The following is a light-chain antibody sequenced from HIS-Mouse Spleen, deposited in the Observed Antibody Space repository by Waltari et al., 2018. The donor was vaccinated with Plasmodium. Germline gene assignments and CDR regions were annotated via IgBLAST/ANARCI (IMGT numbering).Light chain of an antibody. V-gene: IGLV3-1*01. Sequence: SYELTQPPSVYVSPGQTASITCSGDKLGDKYACWYQQKPGQSTVLVIYQDSKRPSGIPERFSGSNSGNTATLTISGTQAMDEADYYCQAWDSSTGVFGGGTKLTVL. CDR2: QDS. CDR1: KLGDKY. J-gene: IGLJ2*01. CDR3: QAWDSSTGV.